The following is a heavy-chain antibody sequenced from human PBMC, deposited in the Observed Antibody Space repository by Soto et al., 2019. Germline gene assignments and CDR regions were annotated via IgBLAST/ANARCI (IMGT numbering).Heavy chain of an antibody. J-gene: IGHJ6*02. CDR1: GDSIRGYY. D-gene: IGHD5-12*01. CDR2: IYYSGST. CDR3: ARAYGGFDNGLDV. V-gene: IGHV4-59*01. Sequence: SETLSLTCTVSGDSIRGYYWTWFRRPPGKGLELIGYIYYSGSTRYNPSLKSRVTISVDMSKNQFSLKLSSVIAADTAVYYCARAYGGFDNGLDVWGQGTAVTVSS.